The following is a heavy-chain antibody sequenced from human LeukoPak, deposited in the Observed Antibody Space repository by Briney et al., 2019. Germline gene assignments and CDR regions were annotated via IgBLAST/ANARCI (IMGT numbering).Heavy chain of an antibody. Sequence: SETLSLTCAVYGGSFSGYYWSWIRQPPGKGLEWIGEINHSGSTNYNPSLKSRVTISVDTSKNQFSLKLSSVTAADTAVYYCARGDFYYYYYGMDVWGQGTTVTVSS. CDR1: GGSFSGYY. V-gene: IGHV4-34*01. CDR2: INHSGST. J-gene: IGHJ6*02. CDR3: ARGDFYYYYYGMDV.